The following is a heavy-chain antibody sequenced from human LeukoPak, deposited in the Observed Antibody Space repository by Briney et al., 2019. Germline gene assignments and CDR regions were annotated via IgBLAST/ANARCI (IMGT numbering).Heavy chain of an antibody. D-gene: IGHD3-22*01. CDR3: ARFNGYYDSSGYYYDDYYYYMDV. CDR1: GFTFSSYW. Sequence: GGSLRLSCAASGFTFSSYWMSWVRQAPGKGLEWVANIKQDGSEKYYVDSVKGRFTISRDNAKNSLYLQMNSLRAEDTAVYYCARFNGYYDSSGYYYDDYYYYMDVWGKGTTVTVSS. J-gene: IGHJ6*03. V-gene: IGHV3-7*01. CDR2: IKQDGSEK.